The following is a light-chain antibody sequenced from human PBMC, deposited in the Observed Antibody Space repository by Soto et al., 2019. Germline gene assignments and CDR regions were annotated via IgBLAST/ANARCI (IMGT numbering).Light chain of an antibody. CDR2: GAS. Sequence: EIVLTQSPGTLSLSPGERATLSCRASQSVSSSYVAWYQQKPGQVPRLLIYGASTRATGIPARFSGSGAGTEFTLTSSSLQRDDFATYYCQQYNSYSRTFGQGTKVDIK. V-gene: IGKV3-20*01. J-gene: IGKJ1*01. CDR1: QSVSSSY. CDR3: QQYNSYSRT.